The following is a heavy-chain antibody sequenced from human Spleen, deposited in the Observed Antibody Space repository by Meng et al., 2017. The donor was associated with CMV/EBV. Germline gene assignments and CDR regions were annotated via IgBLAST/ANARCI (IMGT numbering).Heavy chain of an antibody. V-gene: IGHV4-59*01. J-gene: IGHJ4*02. Sequence: SETLSLTCTVSGGSISSYYWSWIRQPPGKGLEWIGYIYYSGSTNYNPSLKSRVTISVDTSKNQFSLKLSSVTAADTAVYYCARDALNRKRFDYWGQGTLVTVSS. CDR3: ARDALNRKRFDY. D-gene: IGHD2/OR15-2a*01. CDR2: IYYSGST. CDR1: GGSISSYY.